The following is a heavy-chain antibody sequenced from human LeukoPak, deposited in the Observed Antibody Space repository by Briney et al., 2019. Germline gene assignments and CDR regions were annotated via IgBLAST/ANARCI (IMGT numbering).Heavy chain of an antibody. D-gene: IGHD3-16*01. V-gene: IGHV3-13*01. CDR1: GFTFIDYD. J-gene: IGHJ4*02. Sequence: GGSLRLSCAASGFTFIDYDMHWVRQVIGKGLEWVSAIGIRGDTHYSGSVKGRFTISRDDSKNTLYLEMNNLRAEDTSVYYCVRDFDGRNDYFDGVRFDYWGLGTLVTVSS. CDR2: IGIRGDT. CDR3: VRDFDGRNDYFDGVRFDY.